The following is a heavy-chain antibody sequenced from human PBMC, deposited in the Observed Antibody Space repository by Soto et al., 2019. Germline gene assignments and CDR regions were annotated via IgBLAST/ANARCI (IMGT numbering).Heavy chain of an antibody. D-gene: IGHD4-17*01. CDR1: GGSISCGGYY. CDR2: IYYSGST. CDR3: ARKATVTTCFDY. J-gene: IGHJ4*02. Sequence: QVQLQESGPGLVKPSQTLSLPCTVSGGSISCGGYYWSWIRQHPGKGLEWIGYIYYSGSTYYSPSLKSRVTISVDTSKNQFSLKLSSVTAADTAVYYCARKATVTTCFDYWGQGTLVTVSS. V-gene: IGHV4-31*03.